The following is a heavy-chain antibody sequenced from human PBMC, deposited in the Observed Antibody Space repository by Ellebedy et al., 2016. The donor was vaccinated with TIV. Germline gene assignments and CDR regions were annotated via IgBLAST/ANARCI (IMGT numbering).Heavy chain of an antibody. CDR2: INHSVGT. J-gene: IGHJ4*02. CDR3: ARGLGGGEYFDF. V-gene: IGHV4-34*01. Sequence: MPGGSLRLSCAVYGVSFSGSSWSWIRRPPGKGLEWIGEINHSVGTNSNPSLKSRVTISLDTSKNQFSLKLTSVSAADTADYFCARGLGGGEYFDFWGQGTPVTVSS. D-gene: IGHD2/OR15-2a*01. CDR1: GVSFSGSS.